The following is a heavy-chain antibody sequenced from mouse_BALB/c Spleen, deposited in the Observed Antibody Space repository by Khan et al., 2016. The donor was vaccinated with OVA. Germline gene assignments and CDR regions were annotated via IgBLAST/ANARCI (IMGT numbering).Heavy chain of an antibody. CDR2: INTETGEP. V-gene: IGHV9-2-1*01. CDR1: GYTFTDYS. J-gene: IGHJ3*01. Sequence: QIQLVQSGPELKKPGETVKISCKASGYTFTDYSMHWVKQAPGKGLKWMGWINTETGEPTYADDFKGRFAFSLETSASTAYLQINNLKNEDTATYVCARLGDYDGGYWGQGTLVTVSA. D-gene: IGHD2-4*01. CDR3: ARLGDYDGGY.